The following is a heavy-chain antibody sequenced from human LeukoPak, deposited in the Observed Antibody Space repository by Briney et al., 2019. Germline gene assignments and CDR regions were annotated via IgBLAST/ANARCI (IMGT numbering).Heavy chain of an antibody. CDR1: GYSFTSYW. D-gene: IGHD3-9*01. Sequence: GESLKISCKGSGYSFTSYWISWVRQMPGKGLEWVGRVDPSDSYTNYSPSFQGHVTISADKSISTAYLRWNSLKASDTAMYYCARGDILTGYYWVYWGQGTLVTVSS. J-gene: IGHJ4*02. V-gene: IGHV5-10-1*01. CDR2: VDPSDSYT. CDR3: ARGDILTGYYWVY.